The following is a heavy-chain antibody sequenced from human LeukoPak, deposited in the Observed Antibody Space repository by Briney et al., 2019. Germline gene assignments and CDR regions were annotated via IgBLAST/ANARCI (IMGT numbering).Heavy chain of an antibody. D-gene: IGHD6-19*01. CDR1: GYTFTGYY. V-gene: IGHV1-2*02. Sequence: GASVKVSCKAFGYTFTGYYMHWVRQAPGQGLEWMGWINPNSGGTNYAQKFQGRVTMTRDTSISTAYMELSRLTSDDTAVYYCARVVGAVTGKGVLDSWGQGTLVTVSS. J-gene: IGHJ4*02. CDR3: ARVVGAVTGKGVLDS. CDR2: INPNSGGT.